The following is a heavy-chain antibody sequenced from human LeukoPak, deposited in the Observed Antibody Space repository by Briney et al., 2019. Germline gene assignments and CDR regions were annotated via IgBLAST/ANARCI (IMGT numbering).Heavy chain of an antibody. CDR1: GYSISSGYY. Sequence: SETLSLTCTVSGYSISSGYYWGWIRQPPGKGLEWIGSIYHSGSTYYNPSLKSRVTISVDTSRNQFSLRLSSVTAADTAVYYCARQVGAFYYYYYMDVWGKGTTVTVSS. D-gene: IGHD1-26*01. J-gene: IGHJ6*03. CDR3: ARQVGAFYYYYYMDV. V-gene: IGHV4-38-2*02. CDR2: IYHSGST.